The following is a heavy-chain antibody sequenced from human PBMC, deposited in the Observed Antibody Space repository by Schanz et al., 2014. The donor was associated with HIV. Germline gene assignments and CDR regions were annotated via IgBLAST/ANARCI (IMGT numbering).Heavy chain of an antibody. Sequence: EMKLVESGGGLAQPGGSLTLSCVASGFTFSKYSMNWVRQAPGKGLEWVSYISSGSTTIHYADSVMGRFTISRDNAKNSMYLVMNSLRAEDTAVYYCATLPTYYGMDVWGQGTTVTVSS. CDR3: ATLPTYYGMDV. CDR2: ISSGSTTI. CDR1: GFTFSKYS. J-gene: IGHJ6*02. D-gene: IGHD2-21*02. V-gene: IGHV3-48*01.